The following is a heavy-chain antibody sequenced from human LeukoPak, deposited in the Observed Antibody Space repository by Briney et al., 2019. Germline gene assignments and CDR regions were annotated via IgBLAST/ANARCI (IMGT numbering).Heavy chain of an antibody. CDR1: GFTFSSYA. V-gene: IGHV3-30-3*01. Sequence: GGSLRLSCAASGFTFSSYAMHWVRQAPGKGLEWVAVISYDGSNKYYADSVKGRFTISRDNSKNTLYLQMNSLRAEDTAEYYCARAPISYGSGSYYFDYWGQGTLVTVSS. J-gene: IGHJ4*02. D-gene: IGHD3-10*01. CDR2: ISYDGSNK. CDR3: ARAPISYGSGSYYFDY.